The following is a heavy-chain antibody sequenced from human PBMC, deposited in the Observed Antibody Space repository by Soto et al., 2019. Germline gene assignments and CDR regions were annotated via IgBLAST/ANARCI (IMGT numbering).Heavy chain of an antibody. Sequence: QVQLVQSGAEVKKSGASVKVSCKASGYTFTSHDINWVRQATGQGLEWMGWMNPNSGNTGYAQKFQGRVTMTRNTXISTAYMERSSLRSEDTAVYYCARWDYGDYARFDYWGQGTLVTVSS. D-gene: IGHD4-17*01. CDR1: GYTFTSHD. V-gene: IGHV1-8*01. CDR2: MNPNSGNT. CDR3: ARWDYGDYARFDY. J-gene: IGHJ4*02.